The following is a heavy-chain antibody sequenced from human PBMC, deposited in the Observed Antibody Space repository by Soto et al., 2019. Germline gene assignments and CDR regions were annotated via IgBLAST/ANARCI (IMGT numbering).Heavy chain of an antibody. D-gene: IGHD3-16*01. Sequence: QVQLVQSGAEVKKSGASVKVSCKASGYTFTGYYMHWVRQAPGQGLEWMGWINPNSGGTNYAQKFQGGVTMTRDTSISTAYMELSRLRSDDTAVYYCARGGAYDYVWGRYDYWGQGTLVTVSS. V-gene: IGHV1-2*02. CDR3: ARGGAYDYVWGRYDY. CDR2: INPNSGGT. CDR1: GYTFTGYY. J-gene: IGHJ4*02.